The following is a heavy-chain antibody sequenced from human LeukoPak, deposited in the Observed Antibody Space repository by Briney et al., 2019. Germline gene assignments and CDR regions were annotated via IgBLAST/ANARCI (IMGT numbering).Heavy chain of an antibody. D-gene: IGHD3-3*02. Sequence: TGGSLRLSCAASGFTVSSNYMSWVRQAPGKGLEWVSVIYSGGSTYYADSVKGRFTISRDNSKNTLYLQMNSLRAEDTAVYYCARSISSPLDYWGQGTLVTVSS. J-gene: IGHJ4*02. CDR3: ARSISSPLDY. CDR1: GFTVSSNY. V-gene: IGHV3-53*01. CDR2: IYSGGST.